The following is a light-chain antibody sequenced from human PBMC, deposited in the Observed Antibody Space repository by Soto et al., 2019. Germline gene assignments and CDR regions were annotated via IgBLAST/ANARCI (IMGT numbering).Light chain of an antibody. CDR3: CSSHANSTTFV. CDR2: EVT. V-gene: IGLV2-23*02. Sequence: QSALTQPASVSGSPGQSITISCTGSSSDVGSSYLVSWYQQHPGRAPKLLIYEVTKRPSGDSYRFSGSKSGTTASLTISGLQAEDEADYYCCSSHANSTTFVFGGGTKLTVL. CDR1: SSDVGSSYL. J-gene: IGLJ2*01.